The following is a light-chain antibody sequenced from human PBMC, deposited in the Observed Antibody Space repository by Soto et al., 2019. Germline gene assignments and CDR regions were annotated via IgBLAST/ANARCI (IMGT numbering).Light chain of an antibody. J-gene: IGKJ3*01. CDR1: QNIRNF. Sequence: EIQMTQSPTSLSASVGDRVTITCRASQNIRNFVAWYQQKPGKAPKLLIYAASTLHTGVPSRFSGSGSGTECTLTINSLEPEDVAIYFCQKYSSPPVFGPGTKVEIK. V-gene: IGKV1-27*01. CDR3: QKYSSPPV. CDR2: AAS.